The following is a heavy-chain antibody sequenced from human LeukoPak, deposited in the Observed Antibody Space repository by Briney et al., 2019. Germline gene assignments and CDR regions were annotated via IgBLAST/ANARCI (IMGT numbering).Heavy chain of an antibody. D-gene: IGHD3-22*01. CDR2: IFSGGSA. Sequence: GGSLRLSCAASGFNVSSNYMSWVRQAPGKGLEWVSVIFSGGSAYYVDSVKGRFTISRDNSKNTLYLQMNSLRAEDTAVYYCASFLGGYSSFHWGQGTLVTVSS. CDR3: ASFLGGYSSFH. V-gene: IGHV3-66*02. J-gene: IGHJ4*02. CDR1: GFNVSSNY.